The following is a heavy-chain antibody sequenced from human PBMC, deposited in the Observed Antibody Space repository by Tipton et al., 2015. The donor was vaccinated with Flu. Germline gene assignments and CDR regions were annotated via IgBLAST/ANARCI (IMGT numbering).Heavy chain of an antibody. CDR3: VRPATAYNSDDY. D-gene: IGHD6-25*01. J-gene: IGHJ4*02. CDR2: IYPGDSDI. V-gene: IGHV5-51*01. Sequence: YWIGWVRQMPGKGLEWMGMIYPGDSDIRYGPSSQGQVTMSVDNSISTVYLQWSSLETSDTAVYYCVRPATAYNSDDYWGQGILVTVSS. CDR1: YW.